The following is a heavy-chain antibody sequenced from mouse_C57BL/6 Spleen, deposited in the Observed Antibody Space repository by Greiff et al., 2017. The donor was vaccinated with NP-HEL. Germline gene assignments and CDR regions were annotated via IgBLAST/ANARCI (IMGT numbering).Heavy chain of an antibody. J-gene: IGHJ4*01. CDR1: GYSFTGYF. CDR3: ARSTGDYAMDY. V-gene: IGHV1-20*01. Sequence: VQLKESGPELVKPGDSVKISCKASGYSFTGYFMNWVMQSHGKSLEWIGRINPYNGDTFYNQKFKGKATLTVDKSSSTAHMELRSLTSEDSAVYYCARSTGDYAMDYWGQGTSVTVSS. CDR2: INPYNGDT.